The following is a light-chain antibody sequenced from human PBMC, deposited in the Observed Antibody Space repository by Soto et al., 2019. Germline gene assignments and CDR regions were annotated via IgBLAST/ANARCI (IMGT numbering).Light chain of an antibody. J-gene: IGKJ2*01. CDR3: QQLNSHPRT. V-gene: IGKV3-15*01. CDR2: GTF. Sequence: EIVMTQSPATLSVSPGERATLSCRASQSVTSNLAWYQQKPGQAPRLLIYGTFTRATGVPARFSGSGSGTEFTLTISSLQSEDFAVYYCQQLNSHPRTFGQGTKLEIK. CDR1: QSVTSN.